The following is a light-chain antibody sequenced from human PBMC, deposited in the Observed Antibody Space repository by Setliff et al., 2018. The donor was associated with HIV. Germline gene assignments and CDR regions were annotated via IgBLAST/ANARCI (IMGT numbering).Light chain of an antibody. CDR2: SNN. V-gene: IGLV1-40*01. Sequence: QSALTQTPSVSGAPGQRVTIFCSGGRSNIGTGYDAHWYQQLPGKAPKLLIYSNNNRPSGVPDRFSGSKSGTSASLAITGLQAEDEADYYCQSYDSSLADVVGTGTKVTV. CDR1: RSNIGTGYD. CDR3: QSYDSSLADV. J-gene: IGLJ1*01.